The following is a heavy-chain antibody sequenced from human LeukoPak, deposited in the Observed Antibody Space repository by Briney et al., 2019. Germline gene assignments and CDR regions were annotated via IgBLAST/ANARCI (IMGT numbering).Heavy chain of an antibody. CDR3: ARRAGAYSHPYDY. J-gene: IGHJ4*02. V-gene: IGHV3-53*01. CDR1: GCTVSTNS. Sequence: GGSLRLSCTVSGCTVSTNSMSWVRQAPGKGLEGVAFIYSDNTHYSDSVKGRFTISRDNSKNTLYLQMNSLRAEDKAVYYCARRAGAYSHPYDYWGQGTLVTVSS. CDR2: IYSDNT. D-gene: IGHD4/OR15-4a*01.